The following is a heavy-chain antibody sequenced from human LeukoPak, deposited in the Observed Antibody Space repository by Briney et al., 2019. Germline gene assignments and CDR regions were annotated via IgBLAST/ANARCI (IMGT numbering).Heavy chain of an antibody. J-gene: IGHJ3*02. CDR1: GYTFTSHG. CDR3: ARGIDSGSPPLGTFEI. D-gene: IGHD1-26*01. CDR2: ISTYNGNT. V-gene: IGHV1-18*01. Sequence: ASVKVSCKASGYTFTSHGISWVRQAPGQGLEWMGWISTYNGNTNYAQKLQGRVSMTTDTSTSTAYMDLRSLRSDDTAVFYCARGIDSGSPPLGTFEIWGQGTMVTVSS.